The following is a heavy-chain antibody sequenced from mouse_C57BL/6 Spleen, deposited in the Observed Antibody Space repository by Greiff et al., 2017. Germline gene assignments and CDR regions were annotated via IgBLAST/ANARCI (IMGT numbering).Heavy chain of an antibody. D-gene: IGHD2-3*01. CDR1: GFTFTDYY. CDR3: ARGDGYPADY. CDR2: IRNKANGYTT. J-gene: IGHJ2*01. V-gene: IGHV7-3*01. Sequence: EVKVVESGGGLVQPGGSLSLSCAASGFTFTDYYMSWVRQPPGTALEWLGFIRNKANGYTTEYSASVKGRFTISRDNSQSILHLQMNALRAEDSATYYCARGDGYPADYWGQGTTLTVSS.